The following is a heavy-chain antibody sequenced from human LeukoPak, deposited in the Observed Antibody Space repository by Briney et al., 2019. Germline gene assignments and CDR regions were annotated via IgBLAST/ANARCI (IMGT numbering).Heavy chain of an antibody. J-gene: IGHJ4*02. CDR1: GGSISGYY. D-gene: IGHD3-10*01. V-gene: IGHV4-59*01. Sequence: KPSETLSLTCSVSGGSISGYYLSWIRQSPGKRLEWIAYIYYSGNTNYNPSLKSRVNISVDTSKSQFSLKLSSVTAADTAVYYCARVAYFYGSGSYCFDYWGQGTLVTVSS. CDR2: IYYSGNT. CDR3: ARVAYFYGSGSYCFDY.